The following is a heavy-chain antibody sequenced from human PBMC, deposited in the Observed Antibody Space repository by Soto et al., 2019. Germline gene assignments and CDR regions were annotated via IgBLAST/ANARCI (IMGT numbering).Heavy chain of an antibody. Sequence: SVKVSCKASGGTFSSYAISWVRQAPGQGLEWMGGIIPIFGTANYAQKFQGRVTITADESTSTAYLELSSLRSEDTAVYYCARGTSGRLRLGELSLVGVRYYYYYGMDVWGQGTTVTVSS. CDR1: GGTFSSYA. J-gene: IGHJ6*02. V-gene: IGHV1-69*13. D-gene: IGHD3-16*02. CDR2: IIPIFGTA. CDR3: ARGTSGRLRLGELSLVGVRYYYYYGMDV.